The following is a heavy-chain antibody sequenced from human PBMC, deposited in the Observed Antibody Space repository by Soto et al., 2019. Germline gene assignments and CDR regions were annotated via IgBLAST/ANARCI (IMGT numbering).Heavy chain of an antibody. CDR2: ISAYNGNT. V-gene: IGHV1-18*01. Sequence: QVQLVQSGAEVKKPGASVKVSCKASGYTFTSYGISWVRQAPGQGLEWMGWISAYNGNTNYAQKLQGRVTMTTDTAARTGDMELGSRRSDEAAVWYCARDPGFRSDYWGQGTLVTVSS. CDR1: GYTFTSYG. J-gene: IGHJ4*02. CDR3: ARDPGFRSDY. D-gene: IGHD3-9*01.